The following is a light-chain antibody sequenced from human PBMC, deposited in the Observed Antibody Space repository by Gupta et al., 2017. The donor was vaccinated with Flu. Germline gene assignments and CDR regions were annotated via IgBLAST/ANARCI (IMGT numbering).Light chain of an antibody. CDR2: EAS. Sequence: DIQMTQSPSSLSASVGDSVTITCQASQDISNYLNWYQQKPGKAPKLLINEASNLETGVPSRFRGSGSGTDFSFTISSLQPEDFATYYCQQFEDLPLTFGGGTRVEVK. J-gene: IGKJ4*01. V-gene: IGKV1-33*01. CDR3: QQFEDLPLT. CDR1: QDISNY.